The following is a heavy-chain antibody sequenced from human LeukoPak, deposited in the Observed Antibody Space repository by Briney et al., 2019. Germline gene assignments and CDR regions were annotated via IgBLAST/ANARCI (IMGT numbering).Heavy chain of an antibody. CDR2: IYHSGST. J-gene: IGHJ3*02. V-gene: IGHV4-30-2*01. CDR3: ARSYVPYSSSSHGAFDI. CDR1: GGSISSGGYY. D-gene: IGHD6-6*01. Sequence: SQTLSLTCTVPGGSISSGGYYWSWIRQPPGKGLEWIGYIYHSGSTYYNPSLKSRVTISVDRSKNQSSLKLSSVTAADTAVYYCARSYVPYSSSSHGAFDIWGQGTMVTVSS.